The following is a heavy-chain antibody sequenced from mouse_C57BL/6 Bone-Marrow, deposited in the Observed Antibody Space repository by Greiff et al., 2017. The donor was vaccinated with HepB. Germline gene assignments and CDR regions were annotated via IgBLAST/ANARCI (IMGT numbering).Heavy chain of an antibody. Sequence: EVQLQQSGPELVKPGASVKIPCKASGYTFTDYNMDWVKQSHGKSLEWIGDINPNNGGTIYNQKFKGKATLTVDKSSSTAYMELRSLTSEDTAVYYCARGGLSTMVTHWYFDVWGTGTTVTVSS. D-gene: IGHD2-1*01. CDR2: INPNNGGT. V-gene: IGHV1-18*01. CDR3: ARGGLSTMVTHWYFDV. J-gene: IGHJ1*03. CDR1: GYTFTDYN.